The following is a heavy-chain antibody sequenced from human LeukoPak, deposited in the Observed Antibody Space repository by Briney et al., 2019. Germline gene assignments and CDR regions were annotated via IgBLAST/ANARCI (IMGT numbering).Heavy chain of an antibody. J-gene: IGHJ4*02. D-gene: IGHD3-3*01. CDR2: IYYSGST. CDR3: ARLSREWIGDYFDY. CDR1: GGSISSYY. Sequence: TSETLSLTCTVSGGSISSYYWSWIRQPPGKGLEWIGYIYYSGSTNYNPSLKSRVTISVDTSKNQFSLKLSSVTAADTAVYYCARLSREWIGDYFDYWGQGTLVTVSS. V-gene: IGHV4-59*08.